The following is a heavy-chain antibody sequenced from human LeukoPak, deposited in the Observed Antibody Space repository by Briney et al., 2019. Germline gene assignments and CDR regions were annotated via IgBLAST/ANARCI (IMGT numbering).Heavy chain of an antibody. CDR1: GYTFTAYY. CDR3: ARARLLRYYDWLLYHSNWFDP. V-gene: IGHV1-2*02. CDR2: ITPDSGT. D-gene: IGHD3-9*01. J-gene: IGHJ5*02. Sequence: ASVKVSCKASGYTFTAYYMHWVRQAPGQGLEWMGWITPDSGTDYAQKFLGRVTLTWDTSINTAYMELRSLRSDDTAVYYCARARLLRYYDWLLYHSNWFDPWGQGTLVTVSS.